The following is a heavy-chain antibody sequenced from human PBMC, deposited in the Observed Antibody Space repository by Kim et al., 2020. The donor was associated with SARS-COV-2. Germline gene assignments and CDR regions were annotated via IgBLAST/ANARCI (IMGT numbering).Heavy chain of an antibody. CDR1: GGSISGSTYY. CDR2: IYYSGST. V-gene: IGHV4-39*07. CDR3: ARVGGSWYSYYGMDV. D-gene: IGHD6-13*01. J-gene: IGHJ6*02. Sequence: SETLSLTCTVSGGSISGSTYYWGWIRQPPGKGLEWIGSIYYSGSTYYNPSLKSRVTISVDTSKNQFSLKMKSVTAADTAVYYCARVGGSWYSYYGMDVWGQGNTVIVPS.